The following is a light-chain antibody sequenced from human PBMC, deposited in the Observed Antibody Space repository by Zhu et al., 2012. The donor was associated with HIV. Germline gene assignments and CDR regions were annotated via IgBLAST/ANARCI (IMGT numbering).Light chain of an antibody. Sequence: EIVLTQSPGTLSLSPGERATLSCRASQSVSSSYLGWYQQRLGQAPRLLIYGASSRATGIPDRFSGSGSGTDFTLTISRLEPEDFAVYYCQQYGSSPYTFGLGDQAWRS. V-gene: IGKV3-20*01. CDR3: QQYGSSPYT. CDR1: QSVSSSY. J-gene: IGKJ2*01. CDR2: GAS.